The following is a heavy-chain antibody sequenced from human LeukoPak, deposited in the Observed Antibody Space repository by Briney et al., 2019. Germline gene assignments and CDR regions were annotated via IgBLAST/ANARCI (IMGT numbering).Heavy chain of an antibody. J-gene: IGHJ4*02. CDR3: AKVPDSSSWLSH. Sequence: GGSLRLSCAASGFTFSSYGVHWVRQAPGKGLEWVAVIWYEGSNKYYADSVKGRFTISRDNSKNTLYLQMNSLRAEDTAVYYCAKVPDSSSWLSHWGQGTLVTVSS. CDR2: IWYEGSNK. D-gene: IGHD6-13*01. V-gene: IGHV3-33*06. CDR1: GFTFSSYG.